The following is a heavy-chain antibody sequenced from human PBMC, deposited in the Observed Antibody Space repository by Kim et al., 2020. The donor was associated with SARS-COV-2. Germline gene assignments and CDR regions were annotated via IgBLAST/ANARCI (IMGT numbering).Heavy chain of an antibody. J-gene: IGHJ6*02. CDR1: GGTFSSYA. Sequence: SVKVSCKASGGTFSSYAISWVRQAPGQGLEWMGGIIPIFGTANYAQKFQGRVTITADESTSTAYMELSSLRSEDTAVYYCARVGGITMVRSHYYGMDVWGQGTTVTVSS. D-gene: IGHD3-10*01. CDR3: ARVGGITMVRSHYYGMDV. V-gene: IGHV1-69*13. CDR2: IIPIFGTA.